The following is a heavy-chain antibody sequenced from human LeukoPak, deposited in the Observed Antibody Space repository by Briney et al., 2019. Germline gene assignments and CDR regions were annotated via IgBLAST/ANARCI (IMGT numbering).Heavy chain of an antibody. V-gene: IGHV3-33*01. D-gene: IGHD2-15*01. Sequence: GGSLRLSCAASGFTFSSYGMHWVRQATGKGLEWVAVIWYDGSNKYYADSVKGRFTISRDNSKNTLYLQMNSLRAEDTAVYYCARTSVEVVAATPIYYFDYWGQGTLVTVSS. CDR3: ARTSVEVVAATPIYYFDY. CDR1: GFTFSSYG. CDR2: IWYDGSNK. J-gene: IGHJ4*02.